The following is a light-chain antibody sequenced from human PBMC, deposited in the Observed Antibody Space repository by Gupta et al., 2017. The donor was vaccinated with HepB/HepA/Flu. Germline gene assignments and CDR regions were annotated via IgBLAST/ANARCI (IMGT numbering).Light chain of an antibody. J-gene: IGKJ5*01. CDR1: QSVSSN. CDR3: HQYHNWPQL. Sequence: EIVMTQSPATLSVSPGERATLSCRASQSVSSNSAWYQQKPGQAPRLLIYATSTTATGIPARFSGSGSGTEFTLTISSLQSEDFAVYCCHQYHNWPQLFGQGTQLEIK. V-gene: IGKV3-15*01. CDR2: ATS.